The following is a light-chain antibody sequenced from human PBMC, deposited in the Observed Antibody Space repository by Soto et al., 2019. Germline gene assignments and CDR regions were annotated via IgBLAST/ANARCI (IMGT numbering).Light chain of an antibody. V-gene: IGKV3-20*01. CDR2: GAS. CDR1: QSFNSIY. Sequence: FTKFPRTLALSPGERATLSCRASQSFNSIYLALYQQRPGQAPRLLIYGASSRGTGIPDRFSGSGSGTDFTLTISRLEPEDFAVYYCHQYDSWTFGQGTKVDIK. CDR3: HQYDSWT. J-gene: IGKJ1*01.